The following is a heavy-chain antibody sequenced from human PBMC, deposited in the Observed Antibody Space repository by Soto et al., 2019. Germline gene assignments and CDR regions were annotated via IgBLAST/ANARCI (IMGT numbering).Heavy chain of an antibody. Sequence: GGSLRLSCAASGFTFSSYAMSWVRQAPGKGLEWVSAISGSGDNTYYADFVKGRFTISRDTSKNTLYLQMNSLRAEDTAVYYCAKDPYSSGWPTFFDYWGQGTLVTVSS. CDR3: AKDPYSSGWPTFFDY. CDR1: GFTFSSYA. V-gene: IGHV3-23*01. D-gene: IGHD6-19*01. CDR2: ISGSGDNT. J-gene: IGHJ4*02.